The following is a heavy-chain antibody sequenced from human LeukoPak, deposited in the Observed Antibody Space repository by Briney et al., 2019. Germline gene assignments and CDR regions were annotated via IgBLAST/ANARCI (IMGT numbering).Heavy chain of an antibody. Sequence: GASVKVSCKASGYTFTSYDINWVRQATGQGLEWMGWMNPNSGNTGYAQKFQGRVTMTRNTSISTAYMELSSLRSEDTAVYYCARAVSLLWFGESLQSHNWFDPWGQGTLVTVSS. CDR2: MNPNSGNT. D-gene: IGHD3-10*01. J-gene: IGHJ5*02. CDR3: ARAVSLLWFGESLQSHNWFDP. V-gene: IGHV1-8*01. CDR1: GYTFTSYD.